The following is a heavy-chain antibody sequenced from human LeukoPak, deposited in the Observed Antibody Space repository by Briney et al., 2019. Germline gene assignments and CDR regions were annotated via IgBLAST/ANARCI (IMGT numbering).Heavy chain of an antibody. J-gene: IGHJ4*02. CDR3: AKVRGVRGVLYYFDY. CDR1: GFTFGDYG. CDR2: ISGSGGST. V-gene: IGHV3-23*01. Sequence: GGSLRLSCTASGFTFGDYGMSWVRQAPGKGLEWVSAISGSGGSTYYADSVKGRFTISRDNSKNTLYLQMNSLRAEDTAVYYCAKVRGVRGVLYYFDYWGQGTLVTVSS. D-gene: IGHD3-10*01.